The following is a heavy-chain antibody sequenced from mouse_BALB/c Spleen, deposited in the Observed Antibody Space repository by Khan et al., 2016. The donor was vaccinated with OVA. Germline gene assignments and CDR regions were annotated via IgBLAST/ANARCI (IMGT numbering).Heavy chain of an antibody. D-gene: IGHD2-10*01. CDR1: GFSLTNYG. CDR3: ARQPYYHYNIMDY. V-gene: IGHV2-6-1*01. Sequence: QVQLKQSGPGLVAPSQSLSITCTISGFSLTNYGVHWVRQPPGKGLEWLVVIWRDGSTTYNSALKSRLTISKDNSKSQVFLKMNSLQTDDTAMCFCARQPYYHYNIMDYWGQGTTVTVSS. CDR2: IWRDGST. J-gene: IGHJ4*01.